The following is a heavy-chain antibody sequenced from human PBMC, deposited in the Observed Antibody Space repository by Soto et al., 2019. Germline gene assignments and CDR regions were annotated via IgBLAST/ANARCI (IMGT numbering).Heavy chain of an antibody. Sequence: ASVKVSCKASGYTFTSYYMHWVRQAPGQGLEWMGIINPSGGSTSYAQKFQGRVTMTRDTSTSTVYMELSSLRSEDTAVYYCARESREYYDSSGSPGFDYWGQGTLVTVSS. CDR2: INPSGGST. CDR1: GYTFTSYY. D-gene: IGHD3-22*01. J-gene: IGHJ4*02. CDR3: ARESREYYDSSGSPGFDY. V-gene: IGHV1-46*01.